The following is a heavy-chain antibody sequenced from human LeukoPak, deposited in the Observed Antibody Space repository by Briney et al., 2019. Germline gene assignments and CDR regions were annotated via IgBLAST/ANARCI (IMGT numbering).Heavy chain of an antibody. CDR1: GGSISSYY. CDR2: IHTSGST. J-gene: IGHJ2*01. D-gene: IGHD2-15*01. V-gene: IGHV4-4*07. CDR3: ARDRRYCSGGSCYSRYFDL. Sequence: SETLSLTCTFSGGSISSYYWSWIRQPAGKGLEWIGRIHTSGSTNYNPSLKSRVTMSVDTSKNQFSLKLSSVTAADTAVYYCARDRRYCSGGSCYSRYFDLWGRGTLVTVSS.